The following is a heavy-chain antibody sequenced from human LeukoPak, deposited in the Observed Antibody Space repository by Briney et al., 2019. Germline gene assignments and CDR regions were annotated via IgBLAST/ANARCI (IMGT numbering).Heavy chain of an antibody. CDR1: GGSISSGGYY. CDR2: IYYNGST. Sequence: SQTLSLTCTVSGGSISSGGYYWSWIRQHPGKGLEWIGYIYYNGSTYYNPSLKSRVTISVGTSKNQFSLKLSSVTAADTAVYYCARESYYGSGSYSSRDYWGQGTLVTVSS. V-gene: IGHV4-31*03. D-gene: IGHD3-10*01. CDR3: ARESYYGSGSYSSRDY. J-gene: IGHJ4*02.